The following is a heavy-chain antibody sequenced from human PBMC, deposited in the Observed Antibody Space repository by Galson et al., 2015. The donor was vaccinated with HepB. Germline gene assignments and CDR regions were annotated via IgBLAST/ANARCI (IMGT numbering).Heavy chain of an antibody. Sequence: SLRLSCAASGFTVSNNYMTWVRQAPGKGLELVSLIYSGGSTYYADSVKGRFTISRDNSKNTLYLQMNSLRAEDTAVYYCARGAEMATIPDAFDIWGQGTMVTVSS. CDR3: ARGAEMATIPDAFDI. V-gene: IGHV3-66*02. J-gene: IGHJ3*02. CDR1: GFTVSNNY. D-gene: IGHD5-24*01. CDR2: IYSGGST.